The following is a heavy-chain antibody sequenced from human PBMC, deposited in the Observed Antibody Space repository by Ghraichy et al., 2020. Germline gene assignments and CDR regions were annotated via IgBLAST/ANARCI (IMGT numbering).Heavy chain of an antibody. CDR3: ARGVLWCSGGDCYSGSVDY. Sequence: SQTLSLTCAISGDSVSSNSAAWNWIRQSPSRGLEWLGRTYYRSKWYNDYAVSVKSRITISPDTSKNQFSLQLNSVTPEDTAVYYCARGVLWCSGGDCYSGSVDYWGQGTLVTVSS. D-gene: IGHD2-15*01. V-gene: IGHV6-1*01. J-gene: IGHJ4*02. CDR1: GDSVSSNSAA. CDR2: TYYRSKWYN.